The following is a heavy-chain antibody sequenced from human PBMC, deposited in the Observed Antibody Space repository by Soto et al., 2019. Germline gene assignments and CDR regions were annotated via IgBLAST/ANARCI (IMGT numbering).Heavy chain of an antibody. CDR1: GFTFSSYA. CDR3: XXXXXXXYYDY. V-gene: IGHV3-23*01. J-gene: IGHJ4*02. Sequence: EVQLLESGGGLVQPGGSLRLSCAASGFTFSSYAMRWVRQAPVKGLEWVSAISGSGDSTYYADSVKGRFTISRDNSKXXXXXXXXXXXXXXXXXXXXXXXXXXXYYDYWGQGTLVTVSS. CDR2: ISGSGDST.